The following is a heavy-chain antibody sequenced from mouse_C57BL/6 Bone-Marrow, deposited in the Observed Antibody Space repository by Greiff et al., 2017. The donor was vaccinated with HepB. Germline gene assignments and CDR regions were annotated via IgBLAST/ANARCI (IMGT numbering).Heavy chain of an antibody. CDR2: IDPSDSET. CDR3: ARRDYFDY. CDR1: GYTFTSYW. Sequence: VQLQQPGAELVRPGSSVKLSCKASGYTFTSYWMHWVKQRPIQGLEWIGNIDPSDSETHYNQKFKDKATLTVDKSSSTAHMQLSSLTSEDSAVYYCARRDYFDYWGQGTTLTVSS. V-gene: IGHV1-52*01. J-gene: IGHJ2*01.